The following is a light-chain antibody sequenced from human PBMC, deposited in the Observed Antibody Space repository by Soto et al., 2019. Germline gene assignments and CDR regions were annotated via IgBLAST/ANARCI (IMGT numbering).Light chain of an antibody. Sequence: QSAPTQPPSASGSPGQSGTISCTGSSSDVGANNYVSWYQQHPGKAPKLIIYEVTKRPSGVPDRFSGSKSGNTASLTVSGLQAEDEADYYCSTFGGTKVFGGGTKLTVL. CDR2: EVT. J-gene: IGLJ2*01. CDR3: STFGGTKV. V-gene: IGLV2-8*01. CDR1: SSDVGANNY.